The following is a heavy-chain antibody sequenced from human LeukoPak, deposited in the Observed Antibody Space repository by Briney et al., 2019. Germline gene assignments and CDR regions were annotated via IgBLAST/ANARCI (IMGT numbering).Heavy chain of an antibody. J-gene: IGHJ4*02. D-gene: IGHD1-26*01. CDR1: GFTFSDYY. CDR2: ISSSGSTI. Sequence: PGGSLRLSCAASGFTFSDYYMSWIRQAPGKGLEWVPYISSSGSTIYYADSVKGRFTISRDNAKNSLYLQMNSLRAGDTAVYYCARDSFRGSDSDYWGQGTLVTVSS. CDR3: ARDSFRGSDSDY. V-gene: IGHV3-11*04.